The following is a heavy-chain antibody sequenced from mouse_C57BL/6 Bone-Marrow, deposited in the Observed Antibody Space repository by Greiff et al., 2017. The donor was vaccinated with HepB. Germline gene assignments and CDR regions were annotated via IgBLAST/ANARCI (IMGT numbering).Heavy chain of an antibody. CDR1: GYAFSSSW. V-gene: IGHV1-82*01. CDR3: ARGWLLLYWYFDV. CDR2: IYPGDGDT. J-gene: IGHJ1*03. Sequence: VKLMESGPELVKPGASVKISCKASGYAFSSSWMNWVKQRPGKGLEWIGRIYPGDGDTNYNGKFKGKATLTADKSSSTAYMQLSSLTSEDSAVYFCARGWLLLYWYFDVWGTGTTVTVSS. D-gene: IGHD2-3*01.